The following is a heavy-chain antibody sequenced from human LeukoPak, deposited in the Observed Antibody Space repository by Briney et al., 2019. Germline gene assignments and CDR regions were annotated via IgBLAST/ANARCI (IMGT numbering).Heavy chain of an antibody. D-gene: IGHD1-26*01. J-gene: IGHJ4*02. CDR1: GFTFDDYA. Sequence: GGSLRLSCAASGFTFDDYAMHWVRQAPGKGLEWVSLISGDGGSTYYADSVKGRFTISRDNSKNSLYLQMNSLRTEDTALYYCRSSGSYLEGRYFDYWGQGTLVTVSS. V-gene: IGHV3-43*02. CDR2: ISGDGGST. CDR3: RSSGSYLEGRYFDY.